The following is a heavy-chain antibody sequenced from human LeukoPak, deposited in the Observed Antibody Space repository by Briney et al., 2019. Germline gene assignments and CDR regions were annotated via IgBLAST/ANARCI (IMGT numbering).Heavy chain of an antibody. Sequence: PGGSLRLSCAASGFAFSSYSMNWVRQAPGKGLEWVSYISSSSSTIYYADSVKGRFTISRDNAKNSLYLQMNSLRAEDTAVYYCARSPPYAQGGDIWGQGTMVTVSS. J-gene: IGHJ3*02. CDR3: ARSPPYAQGGDI. D-gene: IGHD1-26*01. V-gene: IGHV3-48*01. CDR1: GFAFSSYS. CDR2: ISSSSSTI.